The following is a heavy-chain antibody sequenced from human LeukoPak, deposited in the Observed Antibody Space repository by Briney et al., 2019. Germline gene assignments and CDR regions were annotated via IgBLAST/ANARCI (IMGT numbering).Heavy chain of an antibody. D-gene: IGHD6-6*01. Sequence: QAGGSLRLSCAASGFTFSSYAMHWVRQAPGKGLEWVAVISYDGSNKYYADSVKGRFTISRDNSKNTLYLQMNSLRAGDTAVYYCARSTVEYSSSPPLDYWGQGTLVTVSS. CDR1: GFTFSSYA. V-gene: IGHV3-30-3*01. J-gene: IGHJ4*02. CDR2: ISYDGSNK. CDR3: ARSTVEYSSSPPLDY.